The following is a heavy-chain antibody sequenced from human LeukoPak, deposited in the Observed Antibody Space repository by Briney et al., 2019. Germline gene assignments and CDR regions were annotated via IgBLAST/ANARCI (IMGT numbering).Heavy chain of an antibody. CDR2: INPNSGGT. CDR3: AREDNYGYYFDY. D-gene: IGHD5-18*01. Sequence: ASVKVSCKASGYTFTGYYMHWVRQAPGQGLEWMGWINPNSGGTNYAQKFQGRVTMTRDTAMSTAYMELSRLRSDDTAVYYCAREDNYGYYFDYWGQGTLVTVSS. J-gene: IGHJ4*02. CDR1: GYTFTGYY. V-gene: IGHV1-2*02.